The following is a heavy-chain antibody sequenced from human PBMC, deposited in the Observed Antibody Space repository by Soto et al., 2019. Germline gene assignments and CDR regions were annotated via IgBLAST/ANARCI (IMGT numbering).Heavy chain of an antibody. D-gene: IGHD6-13*01. CDR2: LIPIFRTA. CDR1: GGTFSCYA. J-gene: IGHJ6*02. Sequence: SVKVSCKASGGTFSCYAISWVRQAPLRGLEWMGGLIPIFRTANYAQKFQGRVTITAEESTSTVYMELSSLRSEDTAVYYCARGAAAGMDYYYYGMDVLGQGPTVTVSS. CDR3: ARGAAAGMDYYYYGMDV. V-gene: IGHV1-69*13.